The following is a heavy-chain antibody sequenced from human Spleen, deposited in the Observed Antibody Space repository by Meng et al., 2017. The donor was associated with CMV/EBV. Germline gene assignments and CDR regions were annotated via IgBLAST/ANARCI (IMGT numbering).Heavy chain of an antibody. CDR3: ARLGRGGDMIFDS. Sequence: SETLSLTCTVSGVSISSYYWTWIRQPPGKGLQWIGEIHHTGSTNYIASLKSRVTMSLEKSKNQFSLNLTSVTAADTAVYYCARLGRGGDMIFDSWGRGILVTVSS. CDR1: GVSISSYY. CDR2: IHHTGST. D-gene: IGHD2-21*02. J-gene: IGHJ4*02. V-gene: IGHV4-59*12.